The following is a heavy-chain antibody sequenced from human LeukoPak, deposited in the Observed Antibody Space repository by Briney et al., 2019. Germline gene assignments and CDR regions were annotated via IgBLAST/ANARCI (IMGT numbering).Heavy chain of an antibody. Sequence: GGSLRLSCAASGFTFSDYYMSWIRQAPGKGLEWVSYISTTSSYTDYADSVRGRFTISRDNAKNLLYLQMNSLKTEDTAVYYCSGVQEGWVGKGDYWGQGTLVTVSS. CDR2: ISTTSSYT. CDR3: SGVQEGWVGKGDY. J-gene: IGHJ4*02. D-gene: IGHD2-15*01. V-gene: IGHV3-11*03. CDR1: GFTFSDYY.